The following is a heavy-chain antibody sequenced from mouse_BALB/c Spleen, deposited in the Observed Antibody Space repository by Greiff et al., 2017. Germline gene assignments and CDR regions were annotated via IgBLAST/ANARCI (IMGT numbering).Heavy chain of an antibody. V-gene: IGHV6-6*02. Sequence: EVQLQESGGGLVQPGGSMKLSCVASGFTFSNYWMNWVRQSPEKGLEWVAEIRLKSNNYATHYAESVKGRFTISRDDSKSSVYLQMNNLRAEDTGIYYCTRWDYAMDYWGQGTSVTVSS. CDR3: TRWDYAMDY. J-gene: IGHJ4*01. CDR2: IRLKSNNYAT. CDR1: GFTFSNYW.